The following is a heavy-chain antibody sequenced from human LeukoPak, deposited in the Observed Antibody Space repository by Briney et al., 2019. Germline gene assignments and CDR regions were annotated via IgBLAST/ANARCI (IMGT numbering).Heavy chain of an antibody. J-gene: IGHJ4*02. CDR3: ARSEAYYDFWSGSSYYFDC. V-gene: IGHV3-48*03. Sequence: HAGGSLRLSCAASGFTFSSYEMNWVRQAPGKGLEWVSYISSSGSTIYYADSVKGRFTISRDNAKNSLYLQMNSLRAEDTAVYYCARSEAYYDFWSGSSYYFDCWGQGTLVTVSS. CDR1: GFTFSSYE. D-gene: IGHD3-3*01. CDR2: ISSSGSTI.